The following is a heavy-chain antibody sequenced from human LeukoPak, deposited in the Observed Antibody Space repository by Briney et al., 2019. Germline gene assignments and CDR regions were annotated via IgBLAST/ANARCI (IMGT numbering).Heavy chain of an antibody. V-gene: IGHV3-21*04. CDR1: GFTFSSYS. Sequence: NAGGSLRLSCAASGFTFSSYSMNWVRQAPGKGLEWVSSISSSSSYIYYADSVKGRFTISRDNAKNSLYLQMNSLRAEDTALYYCARGGITIFGVVSYMDVWGKGTTVTVSS. D-gene: IGHD3-3*01. CDR3: ARGGITIFGVVSYMDV. CDR2: ISSSSSYI. J-gene: IGHJ6*03.